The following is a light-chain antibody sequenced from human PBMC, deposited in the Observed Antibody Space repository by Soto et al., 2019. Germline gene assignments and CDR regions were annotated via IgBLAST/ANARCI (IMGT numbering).Light chain of an antibody. Sequence: DIQMTQSPSTLSASVGDRVSITCRASQSIGDWLAWYQQKPGKAPKLLIYKASNLQSGVPSRFSGSGSGTDFTLTIRSLQPDDFATYYCQHYDSYSPTWTFGQGTTVDIK. CDR2: KAS. CDR3: QHYDSYSPTWT. J-gene: IGKJ1*01. CDR1: QSIGDW. V-gene: IGKV1-5*03.